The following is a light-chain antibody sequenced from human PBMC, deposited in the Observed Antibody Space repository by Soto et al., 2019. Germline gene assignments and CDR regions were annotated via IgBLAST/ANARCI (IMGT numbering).Light chain of an antibody. CDR2: GXX. Sequence: QSVLTQPPSVSGAPGQRVTISCTGSSSNIGAGYDVHWYQQLPGTAPKLLIYGXXXXXXXXXXXXSGSKSGTSASLAITGXXXXXXXXXXCQSYDSSLSGWVFGGGTKLTVL. J-gene: IGLJ3*02. CDR3: QSYDSSLSGWV. V-gene: IGLV1-40*01. CDR1: SSNIGAGYD.